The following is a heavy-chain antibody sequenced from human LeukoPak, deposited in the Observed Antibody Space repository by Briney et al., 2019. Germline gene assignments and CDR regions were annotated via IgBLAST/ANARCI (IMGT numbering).Heavy chain of an antibody. CDR3: ARGLVAVAGTNWFDP. J-gene: IGHJ5*02. Sequence: SETLSLTCTVSGGSISSSSYYWGWIRQPPGKGLEWIGSIYYSGSTYYNPSLKSRVTISVDTSKNQFSLKLSSVTAADTAVYYCARGLVAVAGTNWFDPWGQGTLVTVSS. D-gene: IGHD6-19*01. V-gene: IGHV4-39*07. CDR1: GGSISSSSYY. CDR2: IYYSGST.